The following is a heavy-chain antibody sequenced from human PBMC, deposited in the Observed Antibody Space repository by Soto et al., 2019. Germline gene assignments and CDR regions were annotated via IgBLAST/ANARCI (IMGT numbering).Heavy chain of an antibody. CDR1: GYTFTGYY. CDR2: INPFDGSR. J-gene: IGHJ4*02. D-gene: IGHD3-10*01. V-gene: IGHV1-46*03. Sequence: ASVKVSCKASGYTFTGYYIHWVRQAPGQGLEWMGWINPFDGSRMFAQSFQGRVTMTRVTSTSTVYMEVSSLRSEDTAVYYCSRVDPGETSPFDHWGQGTLVTVSS. CDR3: SRVDPGETSPFDH.